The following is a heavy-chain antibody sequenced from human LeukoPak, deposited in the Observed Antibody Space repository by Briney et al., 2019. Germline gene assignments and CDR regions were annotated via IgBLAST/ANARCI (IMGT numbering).Heavy chain of an antibody. V-gene: IGHV3-48*03. D-gene: IGHD2-2*02. J-gene: IGHJ4*02. CDR2: ISSSGSTK. CDR3: ARLDCSSPSCYTFDY. Sequence: PGESLRLSCAATGFTFSSYEMNWVRQAPGKGLEWVSYISSSGSTKYYADSVKGRFTISRDNAKNSLYLQMNSLRAEDTAVYYCARLDCSSPSCYTFDYWGQGTLVTVSS. CDR1: GFTFSSYE.